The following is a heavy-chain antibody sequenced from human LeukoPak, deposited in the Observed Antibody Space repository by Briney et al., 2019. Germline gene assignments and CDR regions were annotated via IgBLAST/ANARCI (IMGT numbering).Heavy chain of an antibody. CDR1: GFNVISRY. CDR2: INTANDT. J-gene: IGHJ4*02. V-gene: IGHV3-53*01. CDR3: ARANYCTDTTCYAYYFDY. D-gene: IGHD2-2*01. Sequence: QPGGSLRLSCAVSGFNVISRYMSWVRQAPGKGLEWVSVINTANDTFYTDSVKGRFTVSRDNSKNTFYLQMNSLRADDTAIYYCARANYCTDTTCYAYYFDYWGQGTLVTVSS.